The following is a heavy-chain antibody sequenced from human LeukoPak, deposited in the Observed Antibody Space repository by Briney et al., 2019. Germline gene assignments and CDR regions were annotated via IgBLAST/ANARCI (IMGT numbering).Heavy chain of an antibody. CDR3: ARRWNYGRNYYIDV. D-gene: IGHD1-7*01. J-gene: IGHJ6*03. CDR1: GGSFSNYY. V-gene: IGHV4-34*01. Sequence: KPSETLSLTCAVYGGSFSNYYWSWIRQPPGKGLEWIGEINDSGRINYNPFLMSRVTVSVDTSKNQFSLRLTSVTATDTAVYYCARRWNYGRNYYIDVWGNGATVSVSS. CDR2: INDSGRI.